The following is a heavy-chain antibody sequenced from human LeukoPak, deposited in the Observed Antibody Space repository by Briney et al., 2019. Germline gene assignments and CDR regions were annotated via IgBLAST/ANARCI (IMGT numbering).Heavy chain of an antibody. D-gene: IGHD6-19*01. CDR3: ARGGEAGALDY. V-gene: IGHV4-59*11. Sequence: SETLSLTCTVSGGSIISHYWTWIRQPPGQGLEWIGWVYHSGSTNTNASLKSRVTMSADTSKSQVSLKLSSLTAADTAVYYCARGGEAGALDYWGQGALVTVS. CDR2: VYHSGST. CDR1: GGSIISHY. J-gene: IGHJ4*02.